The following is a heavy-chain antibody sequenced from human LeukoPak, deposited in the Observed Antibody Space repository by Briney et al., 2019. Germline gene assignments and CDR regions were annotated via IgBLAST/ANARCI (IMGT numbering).Heavy chain of an antibody. CDR2: ISDSGDST. J-gene: IGHJ4*02. V-gene: IGHV3-23*01. CDR3: AKDSRIGRPRAFDY. CDR1: GFTFRSYA. D-gene: IGHD1-26*01. Sequence: GGSLRLSCAASGFTFRSYAMTWVRQAPGKGLEWVSSISDSGDSTYYADSVKGRFIIPRDSSKNTLYLQMSSLRAEDSAVYYCAKDSRIGRPRAFDYWGQGILVTVS.